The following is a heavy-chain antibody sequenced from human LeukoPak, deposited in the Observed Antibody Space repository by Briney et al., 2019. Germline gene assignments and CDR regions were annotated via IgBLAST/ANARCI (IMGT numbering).Heavy chain of an antibody. D-gene: IGHD4-23*01. CDR3: VLGHYGGLFDN. V-gene: IGHV3-30-3*01. CDR1: GFTFTRYD. Sequence: GGSLRLSCAASGFTFTRYDMHWVRQAPGKGLEWVAVISNDGNNKDYGNSVKGRFTIARDNSKNMLYLQMNSLRVEDTAVYYCVLGHYGGLFDNWGQGALVTVSS. J-gene: IGHJ4*02. CDR2: ISNDGNNK.